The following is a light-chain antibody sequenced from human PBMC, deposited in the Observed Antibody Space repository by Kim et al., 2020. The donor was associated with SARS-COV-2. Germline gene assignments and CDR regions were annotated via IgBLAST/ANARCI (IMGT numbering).Light chain of an antibody. J-gene: IGKJ5*01. CDR2: AAS. V-gene: IGKV1-39*01. Sequence: DIQMTQSPSSLSASVGDRVTITCRASQSISTYLNWYQQKPGKVPKLLIFAASTLQSGVPSRFSGSGSETDFTLTISTLQPEDFATYYCQQTYITSITFGQGTRLEIK. CDR3: QQTYITSIT. CDR1: QSISTY.